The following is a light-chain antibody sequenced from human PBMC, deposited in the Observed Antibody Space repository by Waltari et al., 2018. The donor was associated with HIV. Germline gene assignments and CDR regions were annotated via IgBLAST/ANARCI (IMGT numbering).Light chain of an antibody. J-gene: IGKJ1*01. CDR1: QSLLYSTDNTNY. Sequence: DIVMTQSPDSLAVSLGERATFSCKSSQSLLYSTDNTNYLAWYQQKPGQPPMLLIYWASVRESGVPDRFSGSGSGTDFTLTISRLQAEDVAVYYCQQYYTTPRTFGQGTKVEIK. CDR2: WAS. V-gene: IGKV4-1*01. CDR3: QQYYTTPRT.